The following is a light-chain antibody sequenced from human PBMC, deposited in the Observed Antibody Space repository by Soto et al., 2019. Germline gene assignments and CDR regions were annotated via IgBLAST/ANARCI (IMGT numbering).Light chain of an antibody. CDR2: GAS. Sequence: IVLTRCPATLYVSPWERAKLCCRASQTINNNVAWYQLKDGQVPRLLIYGASTRATDIPARFSGSGSGTEFTLTISSLQSEDFAEYHCQQYNNWPQSFGQGTEVVIK. V-gene: IGKV3-15*01. CDR1: QTINNN. CDR3: QQYNNWPQS. J-gene: IGKJ1*01.